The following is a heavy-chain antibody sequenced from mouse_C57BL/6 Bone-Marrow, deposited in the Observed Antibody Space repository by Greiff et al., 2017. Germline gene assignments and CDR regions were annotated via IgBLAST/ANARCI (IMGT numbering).Heavy chain of an antibody. CDR3: VPLYYYGSSYCFDY. D-gene: IGHD1-1*01. Sequence: VQLQQSGPELVKPGASVKISCKASGYSFTGYYMNWVKQSPEKSLEWIGEINPSTGGTTYNQKFKAKATLTVDKSSSTAYMQLKSLTSEDSAVYYCVPLYYYGSSYCFDYWGQGTTLTVSS. J-gene: IGHJ2*01. V-gene: IGHV1-42*01. CDR2: INPSTGGT. CDR1: GYSFTGYY.